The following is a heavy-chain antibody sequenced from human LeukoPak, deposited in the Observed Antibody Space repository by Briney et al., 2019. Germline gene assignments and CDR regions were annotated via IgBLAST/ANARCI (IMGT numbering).Heavy chain of an antibody. V-gene: IGHV3-48*02. CDR2: ISSSGTTI. Sequence: GGSLRLSCEASGFTFSNYIMTWVRQAPGKGLEWVSYISSSGTTIYYADSVRGRFTISRDNAKNSLYLQIDSLRDEDTAVYYCARIVQWPKGFDHWGQGTLVTVSS. CDR3: ARIVQWPKGFDH. J-gene: IGHJ4*02. D-gene: IGHD6-19*01. CDR1: GFTFSNYI.